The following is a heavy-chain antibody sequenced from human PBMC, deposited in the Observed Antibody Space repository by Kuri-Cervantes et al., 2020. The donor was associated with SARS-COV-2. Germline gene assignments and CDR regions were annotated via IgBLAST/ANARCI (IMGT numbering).Heavy chain of an antibody. CDR2: IYSGGST. D-gene: IGHD6-19*01. Sequence: GGSLRLSCAASGFTFSSYAMSWVRQAPGKGLEWVSVIYSGGSTYYADSVKGRFTISRDNAKNSLYLQMNSLRAEDTALYYCAKDHTVAGPWGAFDIWGQGTMVTVSS. CDR1: GFTFSSYA. J-gene: IGHJ3*02. CDR3: AKDHTVAGPWGAFDI. V-gene: IGHV3-23*03.